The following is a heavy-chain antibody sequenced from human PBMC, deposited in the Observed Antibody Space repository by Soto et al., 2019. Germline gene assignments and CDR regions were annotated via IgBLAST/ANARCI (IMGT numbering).Heavy chain of an antibody. J-gene: IGHJ4*02. CDR2: IWYDGSNK. CDR1: GFTFSSYG. Sequence: QVQLVESGGGVVQPGRSLRLSCAASGFTFSSYGMHWVRQAPGKGLEWVAVIWYDGSNKYYADSVKGRFTISRDNSKNTVYLQMNSLRAEDTAVYYCARDRGGSGWLDYWGQGTLVTVSS. V-gene: IGHV3-33*01. D-gene: IGHD6-19*01. CDR3: ARDRGGSGWLDY.